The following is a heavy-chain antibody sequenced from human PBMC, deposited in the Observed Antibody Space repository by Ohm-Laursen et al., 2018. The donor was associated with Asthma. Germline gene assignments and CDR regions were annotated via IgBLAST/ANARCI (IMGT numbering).Heavy chain of an antibody. CDR1: GFTFSSYA. Sequence: SSLRLSCSASGFTFSSYAMHWVRQAPGKGLEWVAVISYDGSNKYYADSVKGRFTISRDNSKNTLYLQMNSLRAEDTAVYYCAREEWNYVGAFDIWGQGTMVTVSS. D-gene: IGHD1-7*01. CDR3: AREEWNYVGAFDI. V-gene: IGHV3-30-3*01. CDR2: ISYDGSNK. J-gene: IGHJ3*02.